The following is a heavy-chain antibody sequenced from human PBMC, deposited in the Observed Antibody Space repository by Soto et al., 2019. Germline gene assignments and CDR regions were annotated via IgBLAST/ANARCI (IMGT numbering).Heavy chain of an antibody. CDR3: ARGGADYYYDSSDYYQFDY. CDR2: IYPGDSDT. J-gene: IGHJ4*02. V-gene: IGHV5-51*01. D-gene: IGHD3-22*01. Sequence: PGESLKISCKGSGYSFTTYWIVWVRQMPGKGLECMGIIYPGDSDTIYSPSFQGQVTISADKSISTAYLQWSSLKASDTAMYYCARGGADYYYDSSDYYQFDYWGQGTLVTVSS. CDR1: GYSFTTYW.